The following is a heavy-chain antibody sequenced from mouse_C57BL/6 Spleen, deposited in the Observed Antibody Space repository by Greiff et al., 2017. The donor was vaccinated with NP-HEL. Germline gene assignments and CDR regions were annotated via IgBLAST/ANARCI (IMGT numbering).Heavy chain of an antibody. CDR1: GFTFSSYA. D-gene: IGHD2-1*01. V-gene: IGHV5-4*01. CDR2: ISDGGSYT. CDR3: ARGEVRMDY. Sequence: EVHLVESGGGLVKPGGSLKLSCAASGFTFSSYAMSWVRQTPEKRLEWVATISDGGSYTYYPDNVKGRFTISRDNAKNNLYLQMSHLKSEDTAMYYCARGEVRMDYWGQGTSVTVSS. J-gene: IGHJ4*01.